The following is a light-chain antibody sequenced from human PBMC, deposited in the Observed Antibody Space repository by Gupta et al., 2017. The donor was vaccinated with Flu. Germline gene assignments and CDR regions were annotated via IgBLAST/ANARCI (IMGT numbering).Light chain of an antibody. J-gene: IGKJ3*01. CDR1: ESITNW. CDR3: QQYNNYSPT. V-gene: IGKV1-5*03. CDR2: RTS. Sequence: EIQMTQSPSTLPASIGDSVTITCRASESITNWLAWYQRKPGRAPKLLIYRTSTLADGVPSRFSGSASGTDFTLAISSLQPDDFATYFCQQYNNYSPTFGPGTKVVT.